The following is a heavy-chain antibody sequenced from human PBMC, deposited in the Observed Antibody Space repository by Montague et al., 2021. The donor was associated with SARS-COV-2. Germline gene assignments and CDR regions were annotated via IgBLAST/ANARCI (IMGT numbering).Heavy chain of an antibody. CDR2: IDWDDDK. J-gene: IGHJ6*02. CDR3: ARTHYDILPGYYYDMDV. Sequence: PALVKPTQTLTLTCTFSGFSLSTSGMCVSWIRQPPGKDLEWLARIDWDDDKYYSTSLKTRLTISKDTSKNQVVLTMTNMDPVDTATYYCARTHYDILPGYYYDMDVWGQGTTVTVSS. V-gene: IGHV2-70*11. CDR1: GFSLSTSGMC. D-gene: IGHD3-9*01.